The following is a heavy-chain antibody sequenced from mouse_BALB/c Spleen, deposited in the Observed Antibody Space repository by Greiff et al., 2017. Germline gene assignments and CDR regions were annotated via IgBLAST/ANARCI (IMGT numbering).Heavy chain of an antibody. V-gene: IGHV5-12-1*01. CDR1: GFAFSSYD. Sequence: EVNVVESGGGLVKPGGSLKLSCAASGFAFSSYDMSWVRQTPEKRLEWVAYISSGGGSTYYPDTVKGRFTISRDNAKNTLYLQMSSLKSEDTAMYYCARLLTFAYWGQGTLVTVSA. J-gene: IGHJ3*01. CDR3: ARLLTFAY. D-gene: IGHD4-1*01. CDR2: ISSGGGST.